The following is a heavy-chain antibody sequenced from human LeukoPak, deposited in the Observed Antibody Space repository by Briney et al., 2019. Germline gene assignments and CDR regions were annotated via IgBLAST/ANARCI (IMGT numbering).Heavy chain of an antibody. J-gene: IGHJ4*02. D-gene: IGHD4/OR15-4a*01. Sequence: GRSLRLSCAASGFTFSTFPMSWVRQAPGKGLDWVSTLSGSGTNTYYADSVKGRFTISRDNSENTLYLQMNSLRADDTAVYYCAKDMGLVLSTVAPFDNWGQGTLVTVSS. CDR3: AKDMGLVLSTVAPFDN. CDR2: LSGSGTNT. CDR1: GFTFSTFP. V-gene: IGHV3-23*01.